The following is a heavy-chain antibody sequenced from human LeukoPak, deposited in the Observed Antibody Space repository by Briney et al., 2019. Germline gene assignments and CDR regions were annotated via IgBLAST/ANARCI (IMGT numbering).Heavy chain of an antibody. V-gene: IGHV4-59*01. CDR3: ARLRYMVRGVTPRFDY. D-gene: IGHD3-10*01. CDR1: GGSISSYY. J-gene: IGHJ4*02. Sequence: TSETLSLTCTVSGGSISSYYWSWIRQPPGKGLEWIGYIYYSGSTNYNPSLKSRVTISVDTSKNQFSLKLSSVTAADTAVYYCARLRYMVRGVTPRFDYWGQGTLVTVSS. CDR2: IYYSGST.